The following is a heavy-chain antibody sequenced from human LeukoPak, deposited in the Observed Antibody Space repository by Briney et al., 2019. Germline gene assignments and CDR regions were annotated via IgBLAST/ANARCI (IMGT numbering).Heavy chain of an antibody. V-gene: IGHV3-20*04. CDR2: INWNGGST. Sequence: PGGSLRLSCAATGFTFDDYGMSWVRQAPGKGLEWVSGINWNGGSTGYADSVKGRFTISRDNAKNSLYLQMNSLRAEDTALYYCARVSSTSNHFDYWGQGTLVTVSS. J-gene: IGHJ4*02. CDR1: GFTFDDYG. CDR3: ARVSSTSNHFDY. D-gene: IGHD2-2*01.